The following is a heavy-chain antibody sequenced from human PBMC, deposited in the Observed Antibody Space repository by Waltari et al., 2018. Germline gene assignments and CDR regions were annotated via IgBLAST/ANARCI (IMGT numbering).Heavy chain of an antibody. CDR3: AKDFGSFDAFDI. J-gene: IGHJ3*02. CDR1: GFTFSSYG. CDR2: IWYDGSNK. D-gene: IGHD1-26*01. V-gene: IGHV3-30*18. Sequence: QVQLVESGGGVVQPGRSLRLSCAASGFTFSSYGMHWVRQAPGKGLEWVAVIWYDGSNKYYADSVKGRFTISRDNSKNTLYLQMNSLRAEDTAMYYCAKDFGSFDAFDIWGQGTMVTVSS.